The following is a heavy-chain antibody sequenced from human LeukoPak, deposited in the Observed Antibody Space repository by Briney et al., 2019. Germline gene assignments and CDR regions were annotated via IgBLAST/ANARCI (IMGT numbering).Heavy chain of an antibody. J-gene: IGHJ4*02. CDR2: IEYDGSDK. Sequence: GGSLRLSCAASGFTSSQNGMHWVRQAPGKGLEWMAFIEYDGSDKYFADSVKGRFTISRDNSKNTLYLQMNSLRAEDTAVYYCARLDYWGQGTLVTVSS. CDR1: GFTSSQNG. CDR3: ARLDY. V-gene: IGHV3-30*12.